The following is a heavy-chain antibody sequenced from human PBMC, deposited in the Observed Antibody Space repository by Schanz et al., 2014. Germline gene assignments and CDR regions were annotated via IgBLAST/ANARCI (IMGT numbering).Heavy chain of an antibody. V-gene: IGHV3-23*04. CDR1: GFIFSNSW. Sequence: EVQLVESGGGLVQPGGSLRLSCAASGFIFSNSWMSWVRQAPGKGLEWVSTLSGSGAGTFYADSVRGRFTISRDNSKNTLYLQMNNLRAEDTAVYYCARDRVGASSYFDYWGQGTLVTVSS. D-gene: IGHD1-26*01. J-gene: IGHJ4*02. CDR3: ARDRVGASSYFDY. CDR2: LSGSGAGT.